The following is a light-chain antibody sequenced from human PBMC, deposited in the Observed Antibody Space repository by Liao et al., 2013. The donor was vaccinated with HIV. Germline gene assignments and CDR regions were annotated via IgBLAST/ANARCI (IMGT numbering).Light chain of an antibody. CDR2: QGT. CDR1: TLGHKS. CDR3: QAWDSGSVV. Sequence: YELTQPPSVSVSPGQTANITCSGDTLGHKSPSWYQQRPGQPPVLVIYQGTKRPSGIPERFSGSNSGNTATLTISGTQALDEADYYCQAWDSGSVVFGGGTKLTVL. J-gene: IGLJ2*01. V-gene: IGLV3-1*01.